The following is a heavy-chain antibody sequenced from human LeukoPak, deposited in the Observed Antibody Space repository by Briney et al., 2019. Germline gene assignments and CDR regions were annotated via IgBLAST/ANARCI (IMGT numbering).Heavy chain of an antibody. CDR2: IYYSGST. D-gene: IGHD4-23*01. CDR3: THYGGDARPFDY. V-gene: IGHV4-34*01. J-gene: IGHJ4*02. CDR1: GGSFSGYY. Sequence: PSETLSLTCAVYGGSFSGYYWSWIRQPPGKGLKWIGSIYYSGSTYYNPSLKSRVSISVDTSKNQFSLKLSSVTAADTAVYYCTHYGGDARPFDYWGQGTLVTVSS.